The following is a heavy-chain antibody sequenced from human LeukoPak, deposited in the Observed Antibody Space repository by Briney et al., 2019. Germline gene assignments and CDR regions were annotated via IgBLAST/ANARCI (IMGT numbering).Heavy chain of an antibody. CDR3: ARFPDSWNYDY. D-gene: IGHD1-7*01. J-gene: IGHJ4*02. CDR1: GYTFTTYF. V-gene: IGHV1-2*02. Sequence: ASVKVSCKTSGYTFTTYFIHWVRQAPGQGLQWMGWINPNNGDTNYAQRFQGRVTLTRDTSISAAYMELSSLRSDDTAVYYCARFPDSWNYDYWGQGTLVTVSS. CDR2: INPNNGDT.